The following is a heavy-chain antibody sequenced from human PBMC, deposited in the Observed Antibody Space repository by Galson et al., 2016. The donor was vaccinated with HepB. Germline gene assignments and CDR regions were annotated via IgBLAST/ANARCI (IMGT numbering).Heavy chain of an antibody. CDR3: ARVRVFYYSFDY. D-gene: IGHD3-10*01. V-gene: IGHV4-31*03. CDR2: IYYSGST. CDR1: GGSISSGGYY. J-gene: IGHJ4*02. Sequence: CTVSGGSISSGGYYWSWIRQHPGKGLEWIGYIYYSGSTYYNPSLKSRVTISVDTSKNQFSLKLSSVTAADTAVYYCARVRVFYYSFDYWGQGALVTVSS.